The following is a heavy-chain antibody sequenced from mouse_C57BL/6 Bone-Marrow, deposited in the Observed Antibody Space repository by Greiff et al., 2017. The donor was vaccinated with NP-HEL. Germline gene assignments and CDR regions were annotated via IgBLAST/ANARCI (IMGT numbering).Heavy chain of an antibody. CDR2: IYPRSGNT. V-gene: IGHV1-81*01. CDR3: ARRVGSSSYFDV. D-gene: IGHD1-1*01. CDR1: GYTFTSYG. Sequence: VQLQQSGAELARPGASVKLSCKASGYTFTSYGISWVKQRTGQGLEWIGEIYPRSGNTYYNEKFKGKATLTADKSSSTAYMELRSLTSEDSAVYFCARRVGSSSYFDVWGTGTTVTVSS. J-gene: IGHJ1*03.